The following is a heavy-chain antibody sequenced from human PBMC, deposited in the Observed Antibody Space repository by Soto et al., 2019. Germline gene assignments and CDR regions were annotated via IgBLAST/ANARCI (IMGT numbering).Heavy chain of an antibody. J-gene: IGHJ5*01. V-gene: IGHV3-23*01. CDR3: AKLRYFDWSAYNWFEY. Sequence: GGSLRLSCAASGFTVSSYHMSWVRQAPGKGLEWVSGISGSDATTSYADSVKGRFTVSRDNSKNTLYLQMNSLRVEDTAVYHCAKLRYFDWSAYNWFEYWGQGT. CDR1: GFTVSSYH. D-gene: IGHD3-9*01. CDR2: ISGSDATT.